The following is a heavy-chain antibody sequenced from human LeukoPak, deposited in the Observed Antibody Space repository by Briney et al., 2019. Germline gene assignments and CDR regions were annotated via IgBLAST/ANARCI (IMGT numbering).Heavy chain of an antibody. Sequence: GGSLRLSCAASGFTFSSYGMHWVRQAPGKGLEWVAVISYDGSNKYYADSVKGRFTISRDNSKNTLYLQMNSLRAEDTAVYYCAKDLNYYGSGSPFDYWGQGTLVTVSS. CDR2: ISYDGSNK. CDR3: AKDLNYYGSGSPFDY. CDR1: GFTFSSYG. D-gene: IGHD3-10*01. J-gene: IGHJ4*02. V-gene: IGHV3-30*18.